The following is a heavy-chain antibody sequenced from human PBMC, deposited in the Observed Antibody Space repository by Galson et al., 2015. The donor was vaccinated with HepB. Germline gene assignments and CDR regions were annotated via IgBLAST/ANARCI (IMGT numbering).Heavy chain of an antibody. V-gene: IGHV3-30-3*01. CDR3: YYYGMDV. CDR1: GFTFSSYA. Sequence: SLRLSCAASGFTFSSYAMHWVRQAPGKGLEWVAVISYDGSNKYYAASVKGRFTISRDNFKNTLYLQMNSLRAEDTAVYYYYYYGMDVWGQGTTVTVSS. J-gene: IGHJ6*02. CDR2: ISYDGSNK.